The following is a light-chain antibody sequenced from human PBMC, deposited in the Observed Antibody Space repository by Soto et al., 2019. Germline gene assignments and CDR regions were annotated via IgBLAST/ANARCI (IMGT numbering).Light chain of an antibody. Sequence: QPVLTQSPSASASLGASVKLTCTLTSGHSSYAIAWHQQQPEKGPRYLMKLNSDGSHNRGDGIPDRFSGSSSGAERYLTISGLQSEDEADYYCQTWGTGIHVVFGGGTKLTVL. CDR2: LNSDGSH. V-gene: IGLV4-69*01. CDR3: QTWGTGIHVV. CDR1: SGHSSYA. J-gene: IGLJ2*01.